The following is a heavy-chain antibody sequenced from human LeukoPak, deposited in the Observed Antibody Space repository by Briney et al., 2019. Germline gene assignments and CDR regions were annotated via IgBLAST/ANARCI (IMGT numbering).Heavy chain of an antibody. Sequence: PGGSLRLSCAASGFTFSSYSMDWVRQAPGKGLEWVSSISSSSTHIYYADPVKGRFTISRDNSKNTLYLQMHSLRAEDTAVYYCARDGGSGGSCYFDYWGQGTLVTVSS. CDR3: ARDGGSGGSCYFDY. V-gene: IGHV3-21*01. J-gene: IGHJ4*02. CDR2: ISSSSTHI. CDR1: GFTFSSYS. D-gene: IGHD2-15*01.